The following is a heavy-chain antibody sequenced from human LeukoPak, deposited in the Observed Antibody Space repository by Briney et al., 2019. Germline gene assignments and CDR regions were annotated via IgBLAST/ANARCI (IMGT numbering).Heavy chain of an antibody. CDR3: AKAGASHTAMDFLFDY. Sequence: PGGSLRLSCAASGFTFSSYYMHWVRQAPGKGLEWVAVISFDGSRKYYADSVKGRFTISRDNSVNTLYLQMSSLRVEDTAIYYCAKAGASHTAMDFLFDYWGQGTLVTVSS. J-gene: IGHJ4*02. D-gene: IGHD5-18*01. V-gene: IGHV3-30*18. CDR2: ISFDGSRK. CDR1: GFTFSSYY.